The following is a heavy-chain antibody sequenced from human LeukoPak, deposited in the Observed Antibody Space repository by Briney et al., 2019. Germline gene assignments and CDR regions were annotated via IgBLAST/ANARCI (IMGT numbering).Heavy chain of an antibody. D-gene: IGHD6-19*01. Sequence: PSQTLSLTCAISGASVSSNSATWNWIRQSPSRGLEWLGRTYYRSKWYYDYAVSVKSQITINPDTSKNHFSLQLNSVTPEDTAVYYCARVISSGWERFDFWGQGTLVTVSS. CDR1: GASVSSNSAT. CDR2: TYYRSKWYY. V-gene: IGHV6-1*01. J-gene: IGHJ4*02. CDR3: ARVISSGWERFDF.